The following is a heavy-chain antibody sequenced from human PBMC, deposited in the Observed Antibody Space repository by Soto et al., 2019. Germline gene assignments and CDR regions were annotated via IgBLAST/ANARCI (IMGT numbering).Heavy chain of an antibody. CDR3: ARDFKRYSSPPGPLEY. CDR2: IYFSGIT. D-gene: IGHD6-13*01. Sequence: SETLSLTCSVSNGSVSSPLSYWGWIRQPPGKRPQWIGVIYFSGITSYNPSLKSRVTISVDTSNNQFSLELSSVTAADTAVYYCARDFKRYSSPPGPLEYWGLGTPVTVSS. V-gene: IGHV4-39*02. J-gene: IGHJ4*02. CDR1: NGSVSSPLSY.